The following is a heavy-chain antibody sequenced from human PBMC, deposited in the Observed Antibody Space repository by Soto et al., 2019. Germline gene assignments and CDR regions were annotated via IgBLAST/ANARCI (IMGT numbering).Heavy chain of an antibody. J-gene: IGHJ4*02. CDR1: GFRFSDYY. D-gene: IGHD3-22*01. CDR2: TRNKASSYTT. V-gene: IGHV3-72*01. CDR3: AREGSSSGPDYEY. Sequence: GGSLRLSCAASGFRFSDYYINWVRRAPGKGLEWVGRTRNKASSYTTDYAAFVKGRFTISRDDSKNLIYLQMSSLKTEDTAVYYCAREGSSSGPDYEYWGQGTLVTVSS.